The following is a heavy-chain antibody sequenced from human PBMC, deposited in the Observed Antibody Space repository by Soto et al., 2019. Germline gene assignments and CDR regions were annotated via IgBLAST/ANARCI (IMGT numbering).Heavy chain of an antibody. Sequence: QVQLVESGGGVVQPGRSLRLSCAASGFTFSSCGMHWVRQAPGKGLEWVAVISYDGTTKYYVDSVKGRFTISRDNSKNTLYLQMNSLRAEDTAVYYCAKDSAVVYNYGYFDYWGQGTLVTVSS. D-gene: IGHD5-18*01. V-gene: IGHV3-30*18. J-gene: IGHJ4*02. CDR2: ISYDGTTK. CDR1: GFTFSSCG. CDR3: AKDSAVVYNYGYFDY.